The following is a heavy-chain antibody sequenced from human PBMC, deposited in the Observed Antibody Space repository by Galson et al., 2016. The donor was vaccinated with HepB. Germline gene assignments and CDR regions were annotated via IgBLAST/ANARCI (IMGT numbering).Heavy chain of an antibody. J-gene: IGHJ6*02. CDR2: IYYSGST. CDR1: GVAISNNGFY. D-gene: IGHD4-11*01. V-gene: IGHV4-31*03. Sequence: TLSLTCNVSGVAISNNGFYWSWIRQQPGKGLEWIGYIYYSGSTYYNPSPRSRLTMSVDTSKNQFSLSLTSVTAADTAVYYCARDRLEVTPVTSYGGLAVWGQGTTVTVSS. CDR3: ARDRLEVTPVTSYGGLAV.